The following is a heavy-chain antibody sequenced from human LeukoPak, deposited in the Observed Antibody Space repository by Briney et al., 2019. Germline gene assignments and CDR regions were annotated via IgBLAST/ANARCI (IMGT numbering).Heavy chain of an antibody. D-gene: IGHD3-22*01. J-gene: IGHJ3*02. Sequence: PGGSLGLSCAASGFTFSSYGMHWVRQAPGKGLEWVAVISYDGSNKYYADSVKGRFTISRDNSKNTLYLQMNSLRAEDTAVYYCARDAYYYDSSGFFDIWGQGTMVTVSS. V-gene: IGHV3-30*19. CDR2: ISYDGSNK. CDR1: GFTFSSYG. CDR3: ARDAYYYDSSGFFDI.